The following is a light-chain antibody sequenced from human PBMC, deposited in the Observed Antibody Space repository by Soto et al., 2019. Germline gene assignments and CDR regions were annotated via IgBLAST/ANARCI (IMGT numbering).Light chain of an antibody. CDR1: QSVSSSY. V-gene: IGKV3-20*01. CDR2: GAS. Sequence: EIVLTQSPGTLSLSPGERATLSCRASQSVSSSYLAWYQQKPGQAPRLLIYGASSRATGIPDRFSGSGSGTDFTLTISRLEPGDFAVYYCQQYGSSPPYTFGQGTKLDIK. J-gene: IGKJ2*01. CDR3: QQYGSSPPYT.